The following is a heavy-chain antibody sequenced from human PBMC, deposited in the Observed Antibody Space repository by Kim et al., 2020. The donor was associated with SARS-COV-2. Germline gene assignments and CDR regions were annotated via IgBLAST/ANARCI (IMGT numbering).Heavy chain of an antibody. CDR2: IYYSGST. J-gene: IGHJ5*02. CDR3: AREVPDTAPMNWFDP. CDR1: GGSISSSSYY. Sequence: SETLSLTCTVSGGSISSSSYYWGWIRQPPGKGLEWIGSIYYSGSTYYNPSLKSRVTISVDTSKNQFSLKLSSVTAADTAVYYCAREVPDTAPMNWFDPWGQGTLVTVSS. D-gene: IGHD5-18*01. V-gene: IGHV4-39*07.